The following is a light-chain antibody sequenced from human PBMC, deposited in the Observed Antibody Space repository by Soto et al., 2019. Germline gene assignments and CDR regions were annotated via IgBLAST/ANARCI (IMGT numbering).Light chain of an antibody. V-gene: IGKV1-27*01. Sequence: DIQMTQSPSSLSASVGDRVTITCRASQGISTYLVWYQQKPGTVPKLLIFAASTLQSGVPSRFSGSGSGTDFTLTISSLQPEDFAVYYCQQRRNLPYTFGQGTKLEIK. CDR3: QQRRNLPYT. J-gene: IGKJ2*01. CDR2: AAS. CDR1: QGISTY.